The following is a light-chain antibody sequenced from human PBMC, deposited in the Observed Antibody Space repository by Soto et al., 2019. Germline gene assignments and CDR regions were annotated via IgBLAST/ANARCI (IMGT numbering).Light chain of an antibody. V-gene: IGLV2-14*02. CDR1: SSDVGTYNL. J-gene: IGLJ3*02. CDR2: EVD. CDR3: SSFTNTNYLEDWV. Sequence: QSVLTQPASVSGSPGQSITISCTGTSSDVGTYNLVSWYQQHPGRAPKLIIYEVDSRTSGISDRFSGSKSGNTASLTISGLQPEDEADYYCSSFTNTNYLEDWVFGGGTKLTVL.